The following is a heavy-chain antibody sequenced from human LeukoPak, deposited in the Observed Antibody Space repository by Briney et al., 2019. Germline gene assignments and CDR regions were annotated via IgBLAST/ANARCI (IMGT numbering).Heavy chain of an antibody. CDR3: AKAGSSSWYGMTS. D-gene: IGHD6-13*01. V-gene: IGHV3-30*18. CDR2: ISYDGSNK. J-gene: IGHJ6*02. Sequence: GGSLRLSCAASGFTFSSYGMHWVRQAPGKGLEWVAVISYDGSNKYYADSVKGRFTISRDNSKNTLYLQMNSLRAEDTAVYYCAKAGSSSWYGMTSGAKGPRSPSP. CDR1: GFTFSSYG.